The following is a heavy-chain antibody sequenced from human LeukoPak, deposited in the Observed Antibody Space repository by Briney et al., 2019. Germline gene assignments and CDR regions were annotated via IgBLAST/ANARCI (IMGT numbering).Heavy chain of an antibody. J-gene: IGHJ4*02. Sequence: SETLSLTCTVSGGSISSYYWSWIRQPPGKGLEWIGYIYTSGSTNYNPSLKSRVTISVDTSKNQFSLKLSSVTAADTAVYYCASDTYYYGSGSYTYWGQGTLVTVSS. CDR3: ASDTYYYGSGSYTY. D-gene: IGHD3-10*01. CDR2: IYTSGST. V-gene: IGHV4-4*09. CDR1: GGSISSYY.